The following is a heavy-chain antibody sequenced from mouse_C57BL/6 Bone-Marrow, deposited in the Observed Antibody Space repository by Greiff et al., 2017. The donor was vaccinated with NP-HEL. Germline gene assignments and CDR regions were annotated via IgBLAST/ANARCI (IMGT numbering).Heavy chain of an antibody. J-gene: IGHJ3*01. V-gene: IGHV14-4*01. CDR1: GFNIKDDY. Sequence: VQLQQSGAELVRPGASVKLSCTVSGFNIKDDYMHWVKQRPEQGLEWIGWIDPENGDTEYASKFQGKATITADTSSNTAYLQLSSLTSEDTAVYYCTTEVYSNFSYWGQGTLVTVSA. CDR3: TTEVYSNFSY. CDR2: IDPENGDT. D-gene: IGHD2-5*01.